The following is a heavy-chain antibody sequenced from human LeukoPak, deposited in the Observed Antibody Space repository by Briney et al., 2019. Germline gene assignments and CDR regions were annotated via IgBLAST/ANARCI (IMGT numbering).Heavy chain of an antibody. D-gene: IGHD3-10*01. CDR2: IGGSGANT. CDR1: GFTFSSYA. J-gene: IGHJ6*03. CDR3: ARAVIITVRYYYYMDV. Sequence: GGSLRLSCAASGFTFSSYAMNWVRQAPGKGLEWVSTIGGSGANTYYADSVKGRFTVSRDNSKNALYLQMNSLRAEDTALYYCARAVIITVRYYYYMDVWGKGTTVTVSS. V-gene: IGHV3-23*01.